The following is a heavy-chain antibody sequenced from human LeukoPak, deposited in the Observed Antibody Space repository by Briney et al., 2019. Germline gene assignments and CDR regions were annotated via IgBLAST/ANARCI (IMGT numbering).Heavy chain of an antibody. V-gene: IGHV3-33*01. Sequence: GRSLSLSCAASGFTFSSFGMHWARQAPGKGLEWVAVIWYDGSNKYYADSVKGRFTISRDNSKNTLYMQMNSLRAEDTAVYYCARGFKDYYDSSGYYYYFDYWGQGTLVTVSS. D-gene: IGHD3-22*01. CDR3: ARGFKDYYDSSGYYYYFDY. CDR2: IWYDGSNK. CDR1: GFTFSSFG. J-gene: IGHJ4*02.